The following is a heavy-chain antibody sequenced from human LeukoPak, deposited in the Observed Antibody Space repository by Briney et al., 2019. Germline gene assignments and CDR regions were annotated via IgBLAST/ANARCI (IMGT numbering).Heavy chain of an antibody. J-gene: IGHJ4*02. V-gene: IGHV3-53*01. CDR1: GFTLSSNY. CDR2: IYSGGST. Sequence: PGGSLRLSCAASGFTLSSNYMSWVRQAPGKGLEWVSVIYSGGSTYYADSVKGRFTISRDNSKNTLYLQMNSLRAEDTAVYYCARVESSSWYADYWGQGTLVTVSS. CDR3: ARVESSSWYADY. D-gene: IGHD6-13*01.